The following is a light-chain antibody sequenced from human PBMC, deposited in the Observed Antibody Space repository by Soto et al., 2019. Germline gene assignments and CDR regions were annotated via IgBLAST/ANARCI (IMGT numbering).Light chain of an antibody. V-gene: IGKV3-20*01. CDR1: QSVSSSY. CDR2: GAS. Sequence: EIVLTQSPGTLSLSPGERATLSCRVSQSVSSSYLAWYQQKPGQAPRLLIYGASSRATGIPDRFSGSGPGTDFTLTISRLEPEDFAVYYCQQYGSSPRTFGQGTKVDIK. J-gene: IGKJ1*01. CDR3: QQYGSSPRT.